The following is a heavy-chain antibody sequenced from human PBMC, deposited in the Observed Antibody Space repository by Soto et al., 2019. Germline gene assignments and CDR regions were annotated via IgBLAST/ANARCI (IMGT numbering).Heavy chain of an antibody. D-gene: IGHD2-15*01. CDR1: GYTFTSYY. J-gene: IGHJ3*02. Sequence: QVQLVQSGAEVKKPGASVKVSCKASGYTFTSYYMHWVRQAPGQGLEWMGIINPSGGSTSYAQKFQGRVTMTRDTSTSTVYMELSSLRSEDTAVYYCARVPRVSGGSWDRFDIWGQGTMVTVSS. V-gene: IGHV1-46*03. CDR3: ARVPRVSGGSWDRFDI. CDR2: INPSGGST.